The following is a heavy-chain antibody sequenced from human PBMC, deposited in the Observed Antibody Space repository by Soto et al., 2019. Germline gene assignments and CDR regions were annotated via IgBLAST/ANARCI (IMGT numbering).Heavy chain of an antibody. CDR3: ARDIGFDYVN. V-gene: IGHV3-7*01. CDR1: GFNVMSYW. CDR2: IKDDGSEI. D-gene: IGHD3-16*01. J-gene: IGHJ4*02. Sequence: GGPLRLSCAVSGFNVMSYWMSWVRQAPGKGLEWVASIKDDGSEIYYLQSVRGRFSISRDSAGNALHLTMNYLSAEDTGVYFCARDIGFDYVNWGQGSLVTVSS.